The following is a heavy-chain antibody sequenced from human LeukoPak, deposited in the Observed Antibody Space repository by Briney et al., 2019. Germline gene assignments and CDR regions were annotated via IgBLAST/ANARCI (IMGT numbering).Heavy chain of an antibody. V-gene: IGHV3-23*01. CDR1: TFSFSDYG. Sequence: GGSLRLSCVASTFSFSDYGMDWVRQAPGRGLEWVSTIHPTGIRTYYADSVRGRFTISRDNSKNTVFLQIDSPRVEDTAIYYCARDQPHAASWFDPWGQGTLVTVPS. CDR2: IHPTGIRT. CDR3: ARDQPHAASWFDP. D-gene: IGHD2-2*01. J-gene: IGHJ5*02.